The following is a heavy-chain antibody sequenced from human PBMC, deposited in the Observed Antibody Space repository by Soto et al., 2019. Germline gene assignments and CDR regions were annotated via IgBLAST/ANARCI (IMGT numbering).Heavy chain of an antibody. CDR3: ARDYGDCFDF. D-gene: IGHD4-17*01. V-gene: IGHV4-59*01. CDR1: GHSIISYY. CDR2: IYYTGST. Sequence: AETLCLTCTVSGHSIISYYWSCMRQPQGKGLEWIGYIYYTGSTNYNPSLKSRVAISVDTSKNQFSLHLSSVTAADPAVYYCARDYGDCFDFWGQGTLVTVSS. J-gene: IGHJ4*02.